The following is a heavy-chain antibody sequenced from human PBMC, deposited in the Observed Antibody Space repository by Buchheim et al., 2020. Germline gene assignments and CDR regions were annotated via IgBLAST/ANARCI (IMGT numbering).Heavy chain of an antibody. J-gene: IGHJ4*02. CDR2: IYYSGST. V-gene: IGHV4-59*01. CDR1: GGSISSYY. CDR3: ARVADSGSYPPEADY. Sequence: QVQLQESGPGLVKPSETLSLTCTVSGGSISSYYWSWIRQPPGKGLEWIGYIYYSGSTNYNPSLKRRVNISVDTSKNQFSLKLSSVTAADTAVYYCARVADSGSYPPEADYWGQGTL. D-gene: IGHD1-26*01.